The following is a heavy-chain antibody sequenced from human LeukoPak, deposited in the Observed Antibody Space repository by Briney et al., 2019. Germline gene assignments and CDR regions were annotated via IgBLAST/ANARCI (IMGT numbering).Heavy chain of an antibody. CDR2: ISYDGSNK. CDR3: ARDQGLYGSGPTPLDY. J-gene: IGHJ4*02. V-gene: IGHV3-30-3*01. Sequence: GGSLRLSCAASGFTFSSYAMHWVRQAPGKGLEWVAVISYDGSNKYYADSVKGRFTISRDNSKNTLYLQMNSLRAGDTAVYYCARDQGLYGSGPTPLDYWGQGTLVTVSS. CDR1: GFTFSSYA. D-gene: IGHD3-10*01.